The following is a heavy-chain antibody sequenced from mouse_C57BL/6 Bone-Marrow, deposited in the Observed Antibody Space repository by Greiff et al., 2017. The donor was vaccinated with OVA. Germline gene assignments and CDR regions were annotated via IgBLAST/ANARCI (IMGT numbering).Heavy chain of an antibody. J-gene: IGHJ3*01. CDR2: IYPGNSDT. CDR1: GYTFTSYW. V-gene: IGHV1-5*01. Sequence: VQLQQSGTVLARPGASVKMSCKTSGYTFTSYWMHWVKQRPGQGLEWIGAIYPGNSDTSYNQKFKGKAKLTAVTSASIAYMELSSLTNEDSAVYYCTRGGGFAYWGQGTLVTVSA. CDR3: TRGGGFAY.